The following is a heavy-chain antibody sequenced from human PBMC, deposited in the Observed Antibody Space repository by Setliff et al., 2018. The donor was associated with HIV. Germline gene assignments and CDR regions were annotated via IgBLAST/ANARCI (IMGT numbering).Heavy chain of an antibody. CDR2: IYSDGNT. Sequence: LRLSCAASGFTVSSYYMSWVRQAPGKGLEWVSTIYSDGNTYHAASVKGRFTLSRDNSENALFLQMNTLRPEDTAVYYCARLRPYNSALDYWGQGTLATVSS. CDR1: GFTVSSYY. D-gene: IGHD3-10*01. CDR3: ARLRPYNSALDY. V-gene: IGHV3-66*02. J-gene: IGHJ4*02.